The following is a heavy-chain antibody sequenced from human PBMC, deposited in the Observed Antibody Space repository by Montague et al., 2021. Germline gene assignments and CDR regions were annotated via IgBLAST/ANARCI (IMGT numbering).Heavy chain of an antibody. J-gene: IGHJ4*02. CDR1: GDSVRCGIYH. D-gene: IGHD3-22*01. V-gene: IGHV4-61*01. Sequence: SETLSLTCSVSGDSVRCGIYHWGWIRQSPGKGLEWIGYICDGGSATYKTSLGSRVTMSLDTSSNQFSLNLRSATAADTAVYYGAAYYYGGGGRGYWGQGTLVTVSS. CDR3: AAYYYGGGGRGY. CDR2: ICDGGSA.